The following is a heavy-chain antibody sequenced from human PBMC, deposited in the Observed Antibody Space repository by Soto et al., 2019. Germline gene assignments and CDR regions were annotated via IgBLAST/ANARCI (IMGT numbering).Heavy chain of an antibody. J-gene: IGHJ4*02. V-gene: IGHV1-46*01. CDR1: GYTFTAYH. CDR3: ARAPYSRTSFHFDF. CDR2: INPSLGTA. Sequence: ASVKVSCKASGYTFTAYHMRWVRQAPGQGLEWVGIINPSLGTANYAQKFQGRVAMTWDTSTTTVYMELSSLRSDDTAVYYCARAPYSRTSFHFDFWGQGTQVTVSS. D-gene: IGHD3-22*01.